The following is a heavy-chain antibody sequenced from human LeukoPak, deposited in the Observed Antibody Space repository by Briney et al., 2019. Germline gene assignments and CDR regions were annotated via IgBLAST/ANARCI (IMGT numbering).Heavy chain of an antibody. CDR3: ARDWGNWGYGWYFDH. CDR2: ISHDGNNK. Sequence: GRSLRLSCAASGFTFSTYGMHWVRQAPGKGLGGGAVISHDGNNKYYVDSVKGRFTISRDNSKNTLYLQMNSLRAEDTAVYYCARDWGNWGYGWYFDHWGQGTPVTVSS. V-gene: IGHV3-30*03. CDR1: GFTFSTYG. J-gene: IGHJ4*02. D-gene: IGHD7-27*01.